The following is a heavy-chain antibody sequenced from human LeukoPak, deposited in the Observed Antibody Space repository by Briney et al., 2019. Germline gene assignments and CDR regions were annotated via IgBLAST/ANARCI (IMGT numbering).Heavy chain of an antibody. CDR1: GFTFSSYG. D-gene: IGHD3-22*01. Sequence: PGGSLRLSCAASGFTFSSYGMHWVRQAPGKGLELVAFIRYDGSNKYYADSVKGRFTISRDNSKNTLYLQMNSLRAEDTAVYYCARVRNYDSSGLYYFDYWGQGTLVTVSS. V-gene: IGHV3-30*02. CDR3: ARVRNYDSSGLYYFDY. CDR2: IRYDGSNK. J-gene: IGHJ4*02.